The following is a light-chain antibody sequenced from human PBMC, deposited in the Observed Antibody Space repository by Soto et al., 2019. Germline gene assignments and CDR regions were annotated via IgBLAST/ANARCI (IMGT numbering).Light chain of an antibody. Sequence: EIVMTQSPAPLSVSPGERATLSCKASQSVSSNLAWYQQKPGPAPRLLIYGASSRATGIPARFSGSGSGTDLTLTISSLEPEDVAVYYCQQRRNWPLTFRGGTKVDIK. CDR3: QQRRNWPLT. CDR2: GAS. V-gene: IGKV3D-15*01. J-gene: IGKJ4*01. CDR1: QSVSSN.